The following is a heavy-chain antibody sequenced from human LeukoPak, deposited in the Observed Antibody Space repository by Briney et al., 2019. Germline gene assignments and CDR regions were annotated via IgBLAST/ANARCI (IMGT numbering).Heavy chain of an antibody. CDR1: GFTFSDYY. CDR3: ARDELAYSSSSPFDY. CDR2: ISSSGSTI. V-gene: IGHV3-11*01. D-gene: IGHD6-6*01. J-gene: IGHJ4*02. Sequence: GGSLRLSCAASGFTFSDYYMSWIRQAPGKGLEWVSYISSSGSTIYYADSVKGRFTISRDNAKNSLYLQMNSLRAEDTAVYYCARDELAYSSSSPFDYWGQGTLVTVSS.